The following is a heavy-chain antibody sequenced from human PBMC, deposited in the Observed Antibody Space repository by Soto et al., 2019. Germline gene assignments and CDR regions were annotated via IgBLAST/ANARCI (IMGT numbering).Heavy chain of an antibody. Sequence: ETLSLTCTVSGGSVSNSNYYWGWIRQSPGKGLEWIGSVYYRGRSYSKSSVKSRVTISVDTSKNQFSLNLNSVTASDTAVYYCVSQRTSVLTQAYFDYWGPGALVTVSP. CDR2: VYYRGRS. CDR1: GGSVSNSNYY. V-gene: IGHV4-39*01. J-gene: IGHJ4*02. CDR3: VSQRTSVLTQAYFDY. D-gene: IGHD2-8*01.